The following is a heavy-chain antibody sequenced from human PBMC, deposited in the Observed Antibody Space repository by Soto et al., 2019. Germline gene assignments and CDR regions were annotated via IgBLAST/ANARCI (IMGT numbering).Heavy chain of an antibody. D-gene: IGHD5-12*01. CDR3: ESRDTGHSVDY. CDR2: IYRTGST. Sequence: SATXSLTCAVSGFSFSINDFFSCFRQPPGQVLEWIGEIYRTGSTNYNPSLKSRGTISLYKSEKQLSMNVTSLAAADTAVYYCESRDTGHSVDYWGQGTLVTVSS. CDR1: GFSFSINDF. J-gene: IGHJ4*02. V-gene: IGHV4-4*02.